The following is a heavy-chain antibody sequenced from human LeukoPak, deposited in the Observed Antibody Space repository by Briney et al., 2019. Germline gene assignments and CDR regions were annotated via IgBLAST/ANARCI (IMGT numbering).Heavy chain of an antibody. CDR3: ARDPPYYYCSGSYANRMCAFDI. V-gene: IGHV4-59*12. CDR2: IYYSGST. Sequence: SETLSLTCTVSGGSISSYYWSWIRQPPGKGLEWIGYIYYSGSTNYNPSLKSRVTISVDTSKNQFSLKLSSVTATDTAVYYCARDPPYYYCSGSYANRMCAFDIWGQGTMVTVSS. CDR1: GGSISSYY. D-gene: IGHD3-10*01. J-gene: IGHJ3*02.